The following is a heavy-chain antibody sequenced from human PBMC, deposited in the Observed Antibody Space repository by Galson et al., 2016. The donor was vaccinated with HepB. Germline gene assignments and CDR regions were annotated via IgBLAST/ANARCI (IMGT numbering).Heavy chain of an antibody. CDR3: ARVLPAFYFYNYYYMDV. Sequence: LSLTCTVSGGSISTYYWSWVRQPPGKGLEWIGYIYYSGSTNFNPSLKGRGTISVDTSKNQVSLRLSSVTAADTAVYYCARVLPAFYFYNYYYMDVWGKGTTVTVSS. V-gene: IGHV4-59*01. J-gene: IGHJ6*03. CDR1: GGSISTYY. CDR2: IYYSGST. D-gene: IGHD2-15*01.